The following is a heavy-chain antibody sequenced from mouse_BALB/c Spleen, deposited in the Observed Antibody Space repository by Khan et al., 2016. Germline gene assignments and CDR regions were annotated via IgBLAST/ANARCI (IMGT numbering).Heavy chain of an antibody. V-gene: IGHV3-6*02. CDR1: GYSITSGYY. J-gene: IGHJ4*01. Sequence: EVQLQESGPGLVKPSQSLSLTCSVTGYSITSGYYWNWIRQFPGNNLEWMGYIRYDGSNNYNPSLKNRISIARDTSKNQFFLKLNSVTTEDTATYYCARLRLVYAMDYWGQGTSVTVSS. CDR3: ARLRLVYAMDY. CDR2: IRYDGSN. D-gene: IGHD2-12*01.